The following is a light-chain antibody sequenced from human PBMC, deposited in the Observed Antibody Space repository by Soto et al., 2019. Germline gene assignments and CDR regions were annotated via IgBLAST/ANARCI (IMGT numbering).Light chain of an antibody. J-gene: IGLJ3*02. CDR1: SSDIGDYDY. V-gene: IGLV2-8*01. CDR2: EVS. Sequence: QSALTQPPSAAGSPGQSVTISCTGSSSDIGDYDYVSWYQQHPGKAPKLMIYEVSKRPSGVPDRFSGSKSGNTASMPVSGLQGEDEADYYCCSYAGSNNLLFGGGTKLTVL. CDR3: CSYAGSNNLL.